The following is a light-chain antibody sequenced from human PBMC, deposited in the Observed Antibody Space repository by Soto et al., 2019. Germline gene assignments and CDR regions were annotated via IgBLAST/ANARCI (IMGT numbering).Light chain of an antibody. Sequence: DVVMTQSPLSLPVTLGQPASISCRSSQNLVDSDGNTYLNWFHQRPGQSPRRLFYKTSNRDSGVPDRFSGSGSGTDFTLKISRVEAEDVGVYYCMQGTHWPWTFGQGTKVEIK. CDR3: MQGTHWPWT. CDR2: KTS. V-gene: IGKV2-30*01. J-gene: IGKJ1*01. CDR1: QNLVDSDGNTY.